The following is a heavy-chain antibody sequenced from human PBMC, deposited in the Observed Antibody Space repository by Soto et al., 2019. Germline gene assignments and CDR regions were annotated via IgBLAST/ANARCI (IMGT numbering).Heavy chain of an antibody. Sequence: EVQLVESGGGLVQPGGSLRLSCAASGFTFSSYEMNWVRQAPGKGLEWVSYISSSGSTIYYADSVKGRFTISRDNAKNSLYLQMNSLRAEDTAVYYCASSQNYYDSSGYYSGYYYFDYWGQGTLVTVSS. CDR1: GFTFSSYE. V-gene: IGHV3-48*03. J-gene: IGHJ4*02. CDR2: ISSSGSTI. CDR3: ASSQNYYDSSGYYSGYYYFDY. D-gene: IGHD3-22*01.